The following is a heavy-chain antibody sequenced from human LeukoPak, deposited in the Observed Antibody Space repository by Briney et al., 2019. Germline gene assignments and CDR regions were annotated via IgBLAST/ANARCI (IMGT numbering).Heavy chain of an antibody. CDR1: GFTVSSNY. V-gene: IGHV3-23*01. CDR2: ISGSGGST. Sequence: QTGGSLRLSCAASGFTVSSNYMSWVRQAPGKGLEWVSAISGSGGSTYYADSVKGRFTISRDNSKNTLYLQMNSLRAEDTAVYYCAPIRLGELSSLWGQGTLVTVSS. CDR3: APIRLGELSSL. J-gene: IGHJ4*02. D-gene: IGHD3-16*02.